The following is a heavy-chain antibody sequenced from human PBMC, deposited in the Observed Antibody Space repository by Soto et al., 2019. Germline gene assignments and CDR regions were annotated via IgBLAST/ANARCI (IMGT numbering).Heavy chain of an antibody. J-gene: IGHJ4*02. Sequence: GGSLRLSCAASGFTFSSYGMHWVRQAPGKGLEWVAVIWYDGSNKYYADSVKGRFTISRDNSKNTLYLQMNSLRAEDTAVYYCARGVQSSSWYFSDRKSLYYFDYWGQGTLVTVSS. CDR1: GFTFSSYG. V-gene: IGHV3-33*01. D-gene: IGHD6-13*01. CDR2: IWYDGSNK. CDR3: ARGVQSSSWYFSDRKSLYYFDY.